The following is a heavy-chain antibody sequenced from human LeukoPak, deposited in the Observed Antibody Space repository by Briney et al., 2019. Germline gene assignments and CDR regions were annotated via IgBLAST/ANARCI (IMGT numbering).Heavy chain of an antibody. CDR3: AKERTSEGYFDY. J-gene: IGHJ4*02. V-gene: IGHV3-23*01. CDR2: LSGSGGSS. D-gene: IGHD1-1*01. CDR1: GFTFSTYA. Sequence: SGWSLRLSCAASGFTFSTYAMSWVRQAPGKGLEWVSALSGSGGSSYYADSVRGRFTISRDNSKNTLYLQMNSLRAEDTAVYYCAKERTSEGYFDYWGQGTLVTVSS.